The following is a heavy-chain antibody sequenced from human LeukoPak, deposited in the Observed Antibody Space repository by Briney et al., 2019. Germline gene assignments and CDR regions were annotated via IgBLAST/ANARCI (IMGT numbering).Heavy chain of an antibody. D-gene: IGHD6-13*01. V-gene: IGHV4-31*03. CDR2: IDYSGST. CDR3: ARDSPGYSASWGY. J-gene: IGHJ4*02. CDR1: GGSIKNGAYL. Sequence: SETLSLTCKVSGGSIKNGAYLWSWIRQHPGRGLEWIRYIDYSGSTYYNPSLKSRIRISLDTSKNQFSLKLTSVTAADTAVYYCARDSPGYSASWGYWGQGTQVTVSS.